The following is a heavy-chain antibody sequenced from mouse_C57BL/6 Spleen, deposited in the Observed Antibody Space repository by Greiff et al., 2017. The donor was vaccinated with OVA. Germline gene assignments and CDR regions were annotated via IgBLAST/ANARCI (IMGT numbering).Heavy chain of an antibody. J-gene: IGHJ4*01. CDR1: GFSLTSYG. CDR3: ARHPHYGSSYGYAMDY. CDR2: IWSDGST. Sequence: QVQLKESGPGLVAPSQSRSITCTVSGFSLTSYGVHWVRQPPGKGLEWLVVIWSDGSTTYNSALKSRLSISKDNSKSQVFLKMNSLQTDDTAMYYCARHPHYGSSYGYAMDYWGQGTSVTVSS. V-gene: IGHV2-6-1*01. D-gene: IGHD1-1*01.